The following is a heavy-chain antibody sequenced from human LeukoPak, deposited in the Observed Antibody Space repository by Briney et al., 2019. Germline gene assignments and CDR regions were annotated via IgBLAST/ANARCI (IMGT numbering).Heavy chain of an antibody. J-gene: IGHJ4*02. CDR2: ISSSSSYI. Sequence: GGSLRLSCAASGFTFSSYSMNWVRQAPGKGLEWVSSISSSSSYIYYADSVKGRFTISRGNAKNSLYLQMNSLRAEDTATYYCARDHYQVSSGSYDWGQGTLVTVSS. V-gene: IGHV3-21*01. D-gene: IGHD6-19*01. CDR1: GFTFSSYS. CDR3: ARDHYQVSSGSYD.